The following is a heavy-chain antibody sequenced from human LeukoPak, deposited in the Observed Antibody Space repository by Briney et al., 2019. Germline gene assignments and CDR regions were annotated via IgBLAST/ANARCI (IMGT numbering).Heavy chain of an antibody. D-gene: IGHD6-19*01. CDR3: ARLPQEAVAGHDY. CDR1: GGSISSSGYY. Sequence: SETLSLTRTVSGGSISSSGYYWGWIRQPPGKGLEWIGSIYYSGSTYYNPSLKSRVTISVDTSKNQFSLKLSSVTAADTAVYYCARLPQEAVAGHDYWGQGTLVTVSS. CDR2: IYYSGST. J-gene: IGHJ4*02. V-gene: IGHV4-39*01.